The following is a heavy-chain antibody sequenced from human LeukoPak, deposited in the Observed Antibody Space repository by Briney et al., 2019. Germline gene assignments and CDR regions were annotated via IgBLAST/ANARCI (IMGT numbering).Heavy chain of an antibody. D-gene: IGHD2-21*01. V-gene: IGHV6-1*01. J-gene: IGHJ4*02. CDR3: AREGDQVGFDFEY. Sequence: SQTLSLTCALSGDIFSSNSASWNWIRQSPSRGLEWLGRTYYRSNWYNDYAVSVKGRININPDTSKNQFSLQLNSVTPEDTAVYYCAREGDQVGFDFEYWGRGTLVTVSS. CDR2: TYYRSNWYN. CDR1: GDIFSSNSAS.